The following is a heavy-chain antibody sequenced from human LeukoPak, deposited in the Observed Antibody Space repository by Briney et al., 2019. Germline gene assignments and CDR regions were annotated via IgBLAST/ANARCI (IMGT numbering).Heavy chain of an antibody. Sequence: GASVKVSCKASGGTFISYAISWVRQAPGQGLEWMGGIIPIFGTANYAQKFQGRVTITTDESTSTAYMELSSLRSEDTAVYYCARGGYSSSSGLINYYYYMDVWGKGTTVTVSS. CDR3: ARGGYSSSSGLINYYYYMDV. V-gene: IGHV1-69*05. CDR2: IIPIFGTA. J-gene: IGHJ6*03. CDR1: GGTFISYA. D-gene: IGHD6-6*01.